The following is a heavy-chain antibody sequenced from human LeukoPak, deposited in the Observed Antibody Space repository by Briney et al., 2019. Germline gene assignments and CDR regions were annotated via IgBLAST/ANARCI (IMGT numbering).Heavy chain of an antibody. J-gene: IGHJ4*02. D-gene: IGHD3-16*02. V-gene: IGHV3-11*01. Sequence: GALRLSCAASGFTFSDYYMSWIRQAPGKGLEWVSYISSSGSTIYYADSVKGRFTISRDNAKNSLYLQMNSLRAEDTAVYYCARVFARAFLGARKSYYFDYWGQGTLVTVSS. CDR3: ARVFARAFLGARKSYYFDY. CDR1: GFTFSDYY. CDR2: ISSSGSTI.